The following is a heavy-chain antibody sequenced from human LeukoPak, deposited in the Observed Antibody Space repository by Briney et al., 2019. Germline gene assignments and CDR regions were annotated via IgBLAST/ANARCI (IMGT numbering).Heavy chain of an antibody. Sequence: ASVKVSCKASGYTFTGYYMHWVRQAPGQGLEWMGWINPNSGGTNYAQKFQGRVTMTRDTSISTAYMELSRLRSEDTAVYYCARGIYISPRSAFDIWGQGTMVTVSS. CDR1: GYTFTGYY. CDR2: INPNSGGT. J-gene: IGHJ3*02. D-gene: IGHD3-3*02. CDR3: ARGIYISPRSAFDI. V-gene: IGHV1-2*02.